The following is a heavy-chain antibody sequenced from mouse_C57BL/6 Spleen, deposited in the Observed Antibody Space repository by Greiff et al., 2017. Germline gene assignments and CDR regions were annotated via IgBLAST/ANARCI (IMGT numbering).Heavy chain of an antibody. V-gene: IGHV1-81*01. Sequence: VKLQQSGAELARPGASVKLSCKASGYTFTSYGISWVKQRTGQGLEWIGEIYPRSGNTYYNEKFKGKATLTADKSSSTAYMELRSLTSEDSAVYFCVGGSKDWYFDVWGTGTTVTVSS. D-gene: IGHD2-5*01. CDR1: GYTFTSYG. J-gene: IGHJ1*03. CDR2: IYPRSGNT. CDR3: VGGSKDWYFDV.